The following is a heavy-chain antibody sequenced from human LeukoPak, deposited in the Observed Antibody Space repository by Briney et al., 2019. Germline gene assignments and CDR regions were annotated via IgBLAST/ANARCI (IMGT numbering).Heavy chain of an antibody. J-gene: IGHJ4*02. CDR3: ARARPHYYGSGSYGGAFDY. Sequence: GGSLRLSCAASEFTFSSYDMHWVRQATGKGLEWVSAIGTAGDTYYPGSVKGRFTISRENAKNSLYLQMNSLRAGDTAVYYCARARPHYYGSGSYGGAFDYWGQGTLVTVSS. CDR1: EFTFSSYD. D-gene: IGHD3-10*01. V-gene: IGHV3-13*04. CDR2: IGTAGDT.